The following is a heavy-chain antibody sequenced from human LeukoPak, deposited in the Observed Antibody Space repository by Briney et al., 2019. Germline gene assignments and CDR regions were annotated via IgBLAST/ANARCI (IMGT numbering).Heavy chain of an antibody. CDR2: IYPGDSDT. CDR3: ARRLDYGGNSHGY. Sequence: GESLKISCKCSGYSFTSYWIGWVRQMPGKGREWMGIIYPGDSDTGYSPSFQGQVTISADKSISTAYLQWSSLKASDTAIYYCARRLDYGGNSHGYWGQGTLVTVPS. D-gene: IGHD4-23*01. V-gene: IGHV5-51*01. CDR1: GYSFTSYW. J-gene: IGHJ4*02.